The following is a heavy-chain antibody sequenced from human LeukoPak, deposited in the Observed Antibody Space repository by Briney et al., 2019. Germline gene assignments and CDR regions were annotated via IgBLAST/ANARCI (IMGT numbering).Heavy chain of an antibody. CDR2: IYHSGGT. CDR3: ARELKTTL. D-gene: IGHD1-1*01. CDR1: GYSISSGYY. J-gene: IGHJ4*02. Sequence: PSETLSLTCTVSGYSISSGYYWGWIRQPPGKGLEWIGSIYHSGGTYYNPSLKSRVTISVDTSKNQFSLKLSSVTAADTAVYYGARELKTTLWGQGTLVTVSS. V-gene: IGHV4-38-2*02.